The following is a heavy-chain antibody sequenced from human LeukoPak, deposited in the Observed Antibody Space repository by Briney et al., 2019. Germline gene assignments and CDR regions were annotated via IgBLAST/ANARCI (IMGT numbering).Heavy chain of an antibody. V-gene: IGHV1-24*01. J-gene: IGHJ6*02. CDR3: ATTTGGYHAMSMDV. CDR1: GYTLTELS. D-gene: IGHD3-22*01. Sequence: ASVKVSCKVSGYTLTELSMHWVRPAPGKGLEWMGGFDPEDGETIYAQKFQGRVTMTEDTSTDTAYMELSSLRSEDTAVYYCATTTGGYHAMSMDVWGQGTTVTVSS. CDR2: FDPEDGET.